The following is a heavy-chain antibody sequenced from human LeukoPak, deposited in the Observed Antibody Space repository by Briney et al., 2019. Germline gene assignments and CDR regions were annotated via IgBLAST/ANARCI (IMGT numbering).Heavy chain of an antibody. D-gene: IGHD3-22*01. CDR1: GGSFSGYY. CDR3: ARGPSDSSGYYYDSAEYFQH. V-gene: IGHV4-34*01. CDR2: INHSGST. Sequence: SETLSLTCAVYGGSFSGYYWSWIRQPPGKGLEWIGEINHSGSTNYNPSLKSRVTISVDTSKNQFSLKLSSATAADTAVYYCARGPSDSSGYYYDSAEYFQHWGQGTLVTVSS. J-gene: IGHJ1*01.